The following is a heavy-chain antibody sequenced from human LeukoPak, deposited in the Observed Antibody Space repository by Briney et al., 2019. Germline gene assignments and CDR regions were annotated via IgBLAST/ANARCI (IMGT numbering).Heavy chain of an antibody. Sequence: GGSLRLSCAASGFTFSSYEMNWVRQAPGKGLEGVSYISSSGSTIYYADSVKGRFTISRDNAKNSLYLQMNSLRAEDTAVYYCASEPAGYSSGWFDYWGQGTLVTVSS. CDR2: ISSSGSTI. CDR1: GFTFSSYE. CDR3: ASEPAGYSSGWFDY. D-gene: IGHD6-19*01. V-gene: IGHV3-48*03. J-gene: IGHJ4*02.